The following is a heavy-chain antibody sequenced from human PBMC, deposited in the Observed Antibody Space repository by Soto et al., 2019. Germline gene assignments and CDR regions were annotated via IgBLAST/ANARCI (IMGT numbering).Heavy chain of an antibody. CDR3: ARDTLAPYYDILTGYYSQGGYYYYGMDV. Sequence: SETLSLTCTVSGGSISSGDYYWSWIRQPPGKGLEWIGYIYYSGSTYYNPSLKSRVTISVDTSKNQFSLKLSSVTAADTAVYYCARDTLAPYYDILTGYYSQGGYYYYGMDVWGQGTTVTVSS. D-gene: IGHD3-9*01. CDR2: IYYSGST. J-gene: IGHJ6*02. V-gene: IGHV4-30-4*01. CDR1: GGSISSGDYY.